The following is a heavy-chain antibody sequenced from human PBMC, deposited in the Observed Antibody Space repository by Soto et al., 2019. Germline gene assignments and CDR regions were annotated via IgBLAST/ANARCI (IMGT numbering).Heavy chain of an antibody. CDR3: ARAVSMVRGVIPYYYGMDV. CDR1: GDSVSSSSAA. J-gene: IGHJ6*02. D-gene: IGHD3-10*01. CDR2: TYYRSKWYN. V-gene: IGHV6-1*01. Sequence: PWPTLSLPCAISGDSVSSSSAAWNWIRQSPSRGLEWLGRTYYRSKWYNDYAVSVKSRITINPDTSKNQFSLQLNSVTPEDTAVYYCARAVSMVRGVIPYYYGMDVWGQGTTVTVSS.